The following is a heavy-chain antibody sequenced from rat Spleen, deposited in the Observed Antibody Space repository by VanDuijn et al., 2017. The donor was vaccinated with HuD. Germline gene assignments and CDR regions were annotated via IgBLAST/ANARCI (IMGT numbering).Heavy chain of an antibody. CDR3: VREGFGVRD. V-gene: IGHV5-25*01. J-gene: IGHJ2*01. CDR1: GFTFSDYY. D-gene: IGHD4-3*01. Sequence: EVQLVESDGGLVQPGKSLKLSCAASGFTFSDYYMAWVRQAPTKGLEWVASITNTGGNTYYPDSVKGRFSIPRDNAKSILYLQMSKLGSEDTAIYYCVREGFGVRDWGQGVMVTVSS. CDR2: ITNTGGNT.